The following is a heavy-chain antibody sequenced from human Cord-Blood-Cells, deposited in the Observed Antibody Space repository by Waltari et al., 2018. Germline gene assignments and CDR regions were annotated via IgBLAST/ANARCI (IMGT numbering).Heavy chain of an antibody. CDR1: GGTFSSYA. J-gene: IGHJ6*03. V-gene: IGHV1-69*06. Sequence: QVQLVQSGAEVKKPGSSVKVSCKASGGTFSSYAISWVRRALGQGLEWMGGIIPIFGTANYAQRFQGRVTITADKSTSTAYMELSSLRSEDTAVYYCARGSTAMVWSRAYYYYYMDVWGKGTTVTVSS. CDR3: ARGSTAMVWSRAYYYYYMDV. CDR2: IIPIFGTA. D-gene: IGHD5-18*01.